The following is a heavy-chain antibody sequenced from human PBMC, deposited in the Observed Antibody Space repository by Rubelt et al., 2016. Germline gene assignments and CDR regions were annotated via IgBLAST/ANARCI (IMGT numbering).Heavy chain of an antibody. CDR3: ARLEGSGWYYFDY. Sequence: GPGLVKPSETLSLTCTVSGGSISSYYWSWIRQPPGKGLEWIGYIYYSGSTNYNPSLKSRVTISVDTSKNQFSLKLSSVTAADTAVYYCARLEGSGWYYFDYWGQGTLVTVSS. CDR1: GGSISSYY. V-gene: IGHV4-59*08. J-gene: IGHJ4*02. CDR2: IYYSGST. D-gene: IGHD6-19*01.